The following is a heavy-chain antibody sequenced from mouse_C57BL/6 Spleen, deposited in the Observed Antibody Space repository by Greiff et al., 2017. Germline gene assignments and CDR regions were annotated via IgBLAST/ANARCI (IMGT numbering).Heavy chain of an antibody. CDR1: GYTFTSYG. CDR2: IYPRSGNT. V-gene: IGHV1-81*01. Sequence: QVQLQQSGAELARPGASVKLSCKASGYTFTSYGISWVKQRTGQGLEWIGEIYPRSGNTYYNEKFKGKATLTADKSSSTAYMELRSLTAEDSAVYFCARWETTVVADYAMDYWGQGTSVTVSS. CDR3: ARWETTVVADYAMDY. D-gene: IGHD1-1*01. J-gene: IGHJ4*01.